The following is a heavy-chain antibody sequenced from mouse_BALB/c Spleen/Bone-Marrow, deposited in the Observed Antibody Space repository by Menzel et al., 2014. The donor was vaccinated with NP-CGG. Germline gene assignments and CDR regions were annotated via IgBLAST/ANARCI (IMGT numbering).Heavy chain of an antibody. V-gene: IGHV1S127*01. CDR2: IDPSDSET. D-gene: IGHD2-1*01. CDR3: ASPSDGILFSD. CDR1: GYSFTSYW. J-gene: IGHJ3*01. Sequence: QVQLQQSGPQLVRPGASVKISCKASGYSFTSYWMHWVKQRPGQGLEWIGMIDPSDSETRLNQKFKDKATLTVDKSSSTAYMQLSSPTSEDSAVYYCASPSDGILFSDWGQGTLVTVPA.